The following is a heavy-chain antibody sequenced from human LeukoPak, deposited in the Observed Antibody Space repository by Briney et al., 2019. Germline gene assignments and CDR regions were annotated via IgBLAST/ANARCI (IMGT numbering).Heavy chain of an antibody. CDR1: GFTFSSYA. D-gene: IGHD3-10*01. V-gene: IGHV3-23*01. Sequence: GASLRLSCAASGFTFSSYAMSWVRQAPGKGLEWVSAISGSGGSRYYADSVKGRFTISRDNSKNTLYLQTNSLRAEDTAVYYCAKSRGFGESANDYWGQGTLVTVSS. CDR2: ISGSGGSR. J-gene: IGHJ4*02. CDR3: AKSRGFGESANDY.